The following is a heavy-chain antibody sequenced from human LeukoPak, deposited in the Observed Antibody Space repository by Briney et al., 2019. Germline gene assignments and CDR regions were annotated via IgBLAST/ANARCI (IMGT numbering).Heavy chain of an antibody. J-gene: IGHJ4*02. CDR2: IYPGDSDT. CDR1: GYSFTSYW. V-gene: IGHV5-51*01. D-gene: IGHD5-12*01. CDR3: ARSEGWLQNFDY. Sequence: GESLKISCKGSGYSFTSYWIGWVRQMPGKGLEWMGVIYPGDSDTRYSPSFRGQVTISAGKSISTAYLQWSSLKASDTAIYYCARSEGWLQNFDYWGQGTLVTVSS.